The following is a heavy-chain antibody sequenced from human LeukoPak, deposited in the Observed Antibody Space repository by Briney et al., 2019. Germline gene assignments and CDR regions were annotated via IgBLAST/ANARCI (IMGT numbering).Heavy chain of an antibody. CDR2: ISSNGGST. D-gene: IGHD3/OR15-3a*01. CDR3: ARYGLGAHAFDI. Sequence: GGSLRLSCAASGFTFSSYAMHWVRQAPGKGLEYVSAISSNGGSTYYADSVKGRFTISRDNSKNTLYLQMGSLRAEDMAVYYCARYGLGAHAFDIWGQGTMVTVSS. CDR1: GFTFSSYA. V-gene: IGHV3-64*02. J-gene: IGHJ3*02.